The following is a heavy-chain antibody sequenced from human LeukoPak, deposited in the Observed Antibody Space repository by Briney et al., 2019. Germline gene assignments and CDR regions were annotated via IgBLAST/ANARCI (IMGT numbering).Heavy chain of an antibody. Sequence: GGSLRLSCAASGFTFSNAWMSWVRQAPGKGLEWVGRIKSKTDGGTTDYAAPVKGRFTISRDDSKNTLYLQMNSLKTEDTAVYYCAKDRTPGGIAAAGPDYWGQGTLVTVSS. D-gene: IGHD6-13*01. CDR1: GFTFSNAW. CDR3: AKDRTPGGIAAAGPDY. CDR2: IKSKTDGGTT. V-gene: IGHV3-15*01. J-gene: IGHJ4*02.